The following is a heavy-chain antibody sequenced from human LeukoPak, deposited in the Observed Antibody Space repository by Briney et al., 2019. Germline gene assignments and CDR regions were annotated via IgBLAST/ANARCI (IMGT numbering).Heavy chain of an antibody. CDR3: ARDYLLWFGEISNWFDP. CDR1: GFTFSTYW. CDR2: ISYDGSNK. V-gene: IGHV3-30*19. Sequence: GGSLKLSCAASGFTFSTYWMHWVRQAPGKGLEWVAVISYDGSNKYYADSVKGRFTISRDNSKNTLYLQMNSLRAEDTAVYYCARDYLLWFGEISNWFDPWGQGTLVTVSS. D-gene: IGHD3-10*01. J-gene: IGHJ5*02.